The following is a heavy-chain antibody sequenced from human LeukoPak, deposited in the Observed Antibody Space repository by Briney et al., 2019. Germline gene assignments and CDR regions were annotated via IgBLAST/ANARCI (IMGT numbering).Heavy chain of an antibody. V-gene: IGHV1-8*03. CDR1: GYTFTSYD. J-gene: IGHJ3*02. CDR2: MNPNSGNT. CDR3: ARDRGKLGAGLLDI. D-gene: IGHD1-26*01. Sequence: GASVKVSCKASGYTFTSYDINWVRQATGQGLEWMGWMNPNSGNTGYAQKFQGRVTITRNTSISTAYMELSSLRSEDTAVYYCARDRGKLGAGLLDIWGQGTMVTVSS.